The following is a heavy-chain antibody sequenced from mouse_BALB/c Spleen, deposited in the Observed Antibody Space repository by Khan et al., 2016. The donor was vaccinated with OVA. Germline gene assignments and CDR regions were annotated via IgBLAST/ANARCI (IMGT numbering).Heavy chain of an antibody. CDR3: AKEGAYYRNYGLFAY. J-gene: IGHJ3*01. CDR2: INPSSGYT. V-gene: IGHV1-4*01. D-gene: IGHD2-5*01. Sequence: QVQLQQSGAELARPGASVKMSCKASGYTFTTYTMHWVKQRPGQGLEWIGYINPSSGYTNYNQKFKGKATLTADNSSRTAYMQLSSLQSEDSAVYYCAKEGAYYRNYGLFAYWGQGTLVTVSA. CDR1: GYTFTTYT.